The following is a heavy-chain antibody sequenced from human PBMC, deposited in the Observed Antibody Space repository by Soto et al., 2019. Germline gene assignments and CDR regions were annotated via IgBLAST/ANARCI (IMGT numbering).Heavy chain of an antibody. Sequence: QVQLQQWGAGLLKPSETLSLTCAVYGGSFSGYYWSWIRQPPGKGLEWIGEINHSGSTNYNPSLKSRVPVSVDTSKNQFSLKLSSVTAADTAVYYCARGPPDYGGNVDYWGQGTLVTVSS. J-gene: IGHJ4*02. CDR1: GGSFSGYY. V-gene: IGHV4-34*01. CDR3: ARGPPDYGGNVDY. D-gene: IGHD4-17*01. CDR2: INHSGST.